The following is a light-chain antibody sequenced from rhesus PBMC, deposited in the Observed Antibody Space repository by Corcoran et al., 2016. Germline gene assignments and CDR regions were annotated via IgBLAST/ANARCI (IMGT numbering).Light chain of an antibody. J-gene: IGKJ1*01. CDR1: QSVSSN. CDR2: DAY. CDR3: QQESNWPRT. Sequence: EIVMTQSPATLSLSPGERATLSCRASQSVSSNLAWYQQKPGQAPRLLIYDAYNRATGIPDRFRCSGPGTDFTLTISRLEPEDGGVYYCQQESNWPRTFGQGTKVEIK. V-gene: IGKV3-35*01.